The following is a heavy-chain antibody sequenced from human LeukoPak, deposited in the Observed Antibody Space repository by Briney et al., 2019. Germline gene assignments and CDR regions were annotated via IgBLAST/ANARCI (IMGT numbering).Heavy chain of an antibody. D-gene: IGHD3-3*01. J-gene: IGHJ6*02. V-gene: IGHV1-46*01. Sequence: ASVKVSCKASGYTFTSYYMHWVRQAPGQGLEWMGIINPSGGATSYAQKFQGRVTMTRDTSTSTVYMQLSSLRSEDTAVYYCARGQIFETMDVWGQGTTVTVSS. CDR1: GYTFTSYY. CDR3: ARGQIFETMDV. CDR2: INPSGGAT.